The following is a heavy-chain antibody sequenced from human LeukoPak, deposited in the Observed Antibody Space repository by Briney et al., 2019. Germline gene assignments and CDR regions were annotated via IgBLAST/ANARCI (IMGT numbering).Heavy chain of an antibody. Sequence: GGSLRLSCAASGFAVRTNYTSWVRQVPGKGLEWVSVIYSGGTTYYADSVKGRFTISRDNSKNTLYLQMNSLRAEDTAVYYCARGLSDYDFWSGYYEDYGMDVWGQGTTVTVSS. J-gene: IGHJ6*02. D-gene: IGHD3-3*01. CDR2: IYSGGTT. CDR3: ARGLSDYDFWSGYYEDYGMDV. CDR1: GFAVRTNY. V-gene: IGHV3-66*01.